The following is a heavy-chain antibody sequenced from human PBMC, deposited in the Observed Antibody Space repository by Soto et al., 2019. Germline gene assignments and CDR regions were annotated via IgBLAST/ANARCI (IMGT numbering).Heavy chain of an antibody. CDR2: ISSSSSYI. Sequence: EVQLVESGGGLVKPGGSLRLSCAASAFTFSTYSMNWVRQAPGKGLEWVSSISSSSSYISYADSVKGRFTISRDNAKNSLYLQMNSLRAEDTAVYYCARDWGGGDCYSTGCAFDFWGQGTMVTVSS. V-gene: IGHV3-21*01. CDR3: ARDWGGGDCYSTGCAFDF. D-gene: IGHD2-21*02. CDR1: AFTFSTYS. J-gene: IGHJ3*01.